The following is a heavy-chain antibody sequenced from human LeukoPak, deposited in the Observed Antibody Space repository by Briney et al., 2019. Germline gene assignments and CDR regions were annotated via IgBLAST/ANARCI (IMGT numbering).Heavy chain of an antibody. CDR3: ARTQQWLVSGFDP. Sequence: GGSLRLSCAASGFTFSSYSMNWVRQAPGKGLEWVSSISSGSSYIYYADSVKGRFTISRDNAKNSLYLQMNSLRAEDTAVYYCARTQQWLVSGFDPWGQGTLVTVSS. V-gene: IGHV3-21*01. CDR1: GFTFSSYS. CDR2: ISSGSSYI. D-gene: IGHD6-19*01. J-gene: IGHJ5*02.